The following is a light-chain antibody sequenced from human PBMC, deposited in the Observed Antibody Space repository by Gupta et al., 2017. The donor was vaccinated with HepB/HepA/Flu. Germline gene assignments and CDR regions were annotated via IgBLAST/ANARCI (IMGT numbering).Light chain of an antibody. V-gene: IGLV2-14*01. CDR3: SSYSSSSTVGV. Sequence: QPASLSGSPGQSITISCTGTSSDVGGYRYVSWYQQHPGKAPKLMIFEVSDRPSGVSNRFSGSKSGNTASLTISGLQAEDEADYYCSSYSSSSTVGVFGGGTKVTVL. CDR1: SSDVGGYRY. CDR2: EVS. J-gene: IGLJ2*01.